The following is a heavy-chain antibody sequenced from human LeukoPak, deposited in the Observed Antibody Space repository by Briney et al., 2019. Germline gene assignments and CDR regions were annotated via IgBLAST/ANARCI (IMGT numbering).Heavy chain of an antibody. CDR1: GFTFSGFS. CDR2: ISYDGTNK. CDR3: ARDGGRSGSYYGDY. V-gene: IGHV3-30-3*01. D-gene: IGHD3-10*01. J-gene: IGHJ4*02. Sequence: GRSLRLSSAASGFTFSGFSMHWVRQAPGKGLEWVAVISYDGTNKYYADSVKGRFTISRDISKNTVHLQMNYLRAEDTAVYYCARDGGRSGSYYGDYWGQGTLVTVSS.